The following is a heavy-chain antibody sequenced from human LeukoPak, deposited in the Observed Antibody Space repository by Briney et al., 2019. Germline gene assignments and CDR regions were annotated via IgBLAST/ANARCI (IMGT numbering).Heavy chain of an antibody. Sequence: SVKVSCKASGYTFTSYYMHWVRQAPGQGLEWMGGIIPIFGTANYAQKFQGRVTITADESTSTAYMELSSLRSEDTAVYYCARDLGWFDPWGQGTLVTVSS. J-gene: IGHJ5*02. CDR3: ARDLGWFDP. CDR1: GYTFTSYY. V-gene: IGHV1-69*13. CDR2: IIPIFGTA.